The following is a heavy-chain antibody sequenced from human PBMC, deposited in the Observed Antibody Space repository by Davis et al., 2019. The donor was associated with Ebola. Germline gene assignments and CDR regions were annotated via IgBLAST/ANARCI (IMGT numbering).Heavy chain of an antibody. CDR1: GYTFTGYY. CDR3: ARGRALTYYYDSSGYYF. D-gene: IGHD3-22*01. J-gene: IGHJ4*02. Sequence: AASVKVSCKASGYTFTGYYMHWVRQAPGQGLEWMGWINPNSGGTNYAQKFQGWVTMTRDTSISTAYMELSRLRSDDTAVYYCARGRALTYYYDSSGYYFWGQGTLVTVSS. V-gene: IGHV1-2*04. CDR2: INPNSGGT.